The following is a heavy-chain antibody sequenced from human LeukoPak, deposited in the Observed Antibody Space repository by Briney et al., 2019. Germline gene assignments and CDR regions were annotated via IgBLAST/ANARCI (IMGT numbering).Heavy chain of an antibody. D-gene: IGHD6-19*01. CDR2: IYHSGST. J-gene: IGHJ4*02. CDR3: ARDAAGTLSFDY. CDR1: GYSISSGYY. Sequence: SETLSLTCAVSGYSISSGYYWGWIRQPPGKGLEWIGSIYHSGSTYYNPSLKSRVTISVDTSKNQFSLKLSSVTAAATAVYYCARDAAGTLSFDYWGQGTLVTVSS. V-gene: IGHV4-38-2*02.